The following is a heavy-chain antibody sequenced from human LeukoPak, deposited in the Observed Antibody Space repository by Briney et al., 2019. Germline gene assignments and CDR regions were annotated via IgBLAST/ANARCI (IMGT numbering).Heavy chain of an antibody. V-gene: IGHV4-34*01. CDR1: GGSFSGYY. CDR3: ARTPYYYYGMDV. Sequence: SETLPLTCAVYGGSFSGYYWSWIRQPPGKGLEWIGKINHSGSTNYNPSLKSRVTISVDTSKNQFSLKLSSVTAADTAVYYCARTPYYYYGMDVWGQGTTVTVSS. CDR2: INHSGST. J-gene: IGHJ6*02.